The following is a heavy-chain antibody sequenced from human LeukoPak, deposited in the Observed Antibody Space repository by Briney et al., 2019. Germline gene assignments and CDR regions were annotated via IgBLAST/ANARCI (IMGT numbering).Heavy chain of an antibody. CDR3: ARVAMIVAKPYDN. CDR2: ISRGGRTV. D-gene: IGHD3-22*01. CDR1: GLTFSSYG. V-gene: IGHV3-48*04. Sequence: PGGSLRLSCAASGLTFSSYGMNWARQAPGKGLDWVAYISRGGRTVDYADSVKGRSTISRDSAKNALYLQMNSLRAEDTAVYYCARVAMIVAKPYDNWGQGALVTVSS. J-gene: IGHJ4*02.